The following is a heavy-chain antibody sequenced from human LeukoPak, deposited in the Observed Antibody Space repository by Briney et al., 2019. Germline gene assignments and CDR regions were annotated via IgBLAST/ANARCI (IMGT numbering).Heavy chain of an antibody. CDR3: ARGGEGRYDFWSGYYTDEDYYYMDV. CDR2: IYTSGST. J-gene: IGHJ6*03. CDR1: GGSISSGSYY. Sequence: SETLSLTCTVSGGSISSGSYYWSWIRQPAGKGLEWIGRIYTSGSTNYNPSLKSRVTISVDTSKNQFSLKLSSVTAADTAVYYCARGGEGRYDFWSGYYTDEDYYYMDVWGKGTTVTVSS. D-gene: IGHD3-3*01. V-gene: IGHV4-61*02.